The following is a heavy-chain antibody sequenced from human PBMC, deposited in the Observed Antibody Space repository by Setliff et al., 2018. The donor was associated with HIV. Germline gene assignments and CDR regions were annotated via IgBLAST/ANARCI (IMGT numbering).Heavy chain of an antibody. Sequence: SETLSLTCYVTDDPISSYYWSWVRQPAGKGLEWIGRLYVSGDTNYNPSLKSRVTMSLDTSKKHFPLNLKSVTAVDTAVYYCALTGHRLLRGYMDVWGKGTTVTVSS. J-gene: IGHJ6*03. CDR1: DDPISSYY. CDR2: LYVSGDT. CDR3: ALTGHRLLRGYMDV. V-gene: IGHV4-4*07. D-gene: IGHD2-15*01.